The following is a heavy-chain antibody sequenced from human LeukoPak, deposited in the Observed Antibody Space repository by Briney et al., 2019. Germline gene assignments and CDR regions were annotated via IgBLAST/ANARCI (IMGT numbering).Heavy chain of an antibody. CDR1: GFSFSTSS. D-gene: IGHD3-10*02. CDR3: AELGITMIGGV. J-gene: IGHJ6*04. V-gene: IGHV3-21*01. CDR2: ISAGGAYT. Sequence: PGGSLRLSCAASGFSFSTSSMNWVRQAPGKGLEWVSSISAGGAYTYYADSVKGRFTISRDNAKNSLYLQMNSLRAEDTAVYYCAELGITMIGGVWGKGTTVTISS.